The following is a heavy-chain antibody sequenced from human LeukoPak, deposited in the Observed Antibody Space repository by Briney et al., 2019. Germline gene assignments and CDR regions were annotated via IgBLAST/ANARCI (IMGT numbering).Heavy chain of an antibody. V-gene: IGHV1-18*01. CDR2: ISAYNGNT. CDR3: ARAAVAADAFDI. Sequence: ASVKVSCKASGYIFTSYGISWVRQAPGQGLEWMGWISAYNGNTNYAQKLQGRVTMTTDTSTSTAYMELRSLRSDDTAVYYCARAAVAADAFDIWGQGTMVTVSS. D-gene: IGHD6-19*01. CDR1: GYIFTSYG. J-gene: IGHJ3*02.